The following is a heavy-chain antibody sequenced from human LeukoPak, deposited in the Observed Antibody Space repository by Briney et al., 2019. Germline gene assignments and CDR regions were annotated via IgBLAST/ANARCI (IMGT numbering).Heavy chain of an antibody. J-gene: IGHJ3*02. V-gene: IGHV6-1*01. CDR1: GDSVSSNSAV. Sequence: SQTLSLTCAISGDSVSSNSAVWNWLRQSPSRGLEWLGRTYYRSKWYNDYAVTVKSRITVNLDTSKNQFSLQLNSVTPEDTAMYYCARDTGAAISVIAIWGQGTMVTVSS. D-gene: IGHD5-12*01. CDR2: TYYRSKWYN. CDR3: ARDTGAAISVIAI.